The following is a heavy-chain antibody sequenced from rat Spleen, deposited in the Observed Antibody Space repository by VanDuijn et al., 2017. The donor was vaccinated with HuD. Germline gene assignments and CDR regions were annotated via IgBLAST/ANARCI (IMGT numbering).Heavy chain of an antibody. CDR3: TRTYGGYTSHWFAY. CDR2: IWVNGET. CDR1: GLSLSKHS. Sequence: QVQMKESGPGLVQPSETLSLTRTVSGLSLSKHSVSWVRQPPGKGLEWMGIIWVNGETNYTSALKYRLSISRDTSKSQVFLKMNSLQTEDTAMYFCTRTYGGYTSHWFAYWGQGTLVTVSS. J-gene: IGHJ3*01. D-gene: IGHD1-11*01. V-gene: IGHV2-13*01.